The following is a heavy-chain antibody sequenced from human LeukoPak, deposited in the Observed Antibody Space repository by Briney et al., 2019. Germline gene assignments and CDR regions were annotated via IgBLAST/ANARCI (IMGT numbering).Heavy chain of an antibody. CDR2: IKYDGYEE. Sequence: GGSLRLSCAASGFTFSRFWMSWMRQAPGKGLEWVANIKYDGYEEYYVDSVKGRFTISRDNAKNSLYLQLNSLRVEDTAVYYCKSGGAAPGSFDYWGQGTLVAVSP. V-gene: IGHV3-7*01. CDR3: KSGGAAPGSFDY. J-gene: IGHJ4*02. D-gene: IGHD2-8*02. CDR1: GFTFSRFW.